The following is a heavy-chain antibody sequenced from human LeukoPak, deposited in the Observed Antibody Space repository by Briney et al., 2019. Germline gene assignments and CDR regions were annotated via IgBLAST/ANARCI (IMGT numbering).Heavy chain of an antibody. CDR1: GYTFTGYY. J-gene: IGHJ6*03. V-gene: IGHV1-2*06. Sequence: ASVKVSCKASGYTFTGYYMHWVRQAPGQGLEWMGRINPNSGGTNYAQKFQGRVTMTRDTSISTAYMELSRLRSDDTAVCYCARKDRYYYYMDVWGKGTTVTVSS. CDR3: ARKDRYYYYMDV. CDR2: INPNSGGT.